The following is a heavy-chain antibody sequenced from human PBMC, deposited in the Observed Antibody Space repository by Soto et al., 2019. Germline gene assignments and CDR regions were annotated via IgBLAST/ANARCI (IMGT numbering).Heavy chain of an antibody. CDR2: INAGNGNT. CDR1: GYTFTSYA. Sequence: ASVKVSCKASGYTFTSYAMHWVRQAPGQRLECMGWINAGNGNTKYSQKLQARVTITRXPXXSXXXMXLXSLRSEXTAVYYCARGIAILEWFLMDVWGQGTTVTVSS. V-gene: IGHV1-3*01. J-gene: IGHJ6*02. D-gene: IGHD3-3*02. CDR3: ARGIAILEWFLMDV.